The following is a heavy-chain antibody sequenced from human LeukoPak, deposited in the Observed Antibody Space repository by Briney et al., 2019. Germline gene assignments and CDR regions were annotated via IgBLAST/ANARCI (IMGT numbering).Heavy chain of an antibody. J-gene: IGHJ4*02. CDR3: AKALGIVVVPAATEFDY. Sequence: PGGSLRLSCAASGFTFSSYSMNWVRQAPGKGLEWVSSISTSGTYIYYADSVKGRFTISRDNSKNTLYLQMNSLRAEDTAVYYCAKALGIVVVPAATEFDYWGQGTLVTVSS. CDR2: ISTSGTYI. V-gene: IGHV3-21*04. D-gene: IGHD2-2*03. CDR1: GFTFSSYS.